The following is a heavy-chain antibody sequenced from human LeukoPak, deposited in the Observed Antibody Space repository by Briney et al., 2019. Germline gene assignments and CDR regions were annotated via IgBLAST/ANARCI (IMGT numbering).Heavy chain of an antibody. CDR3: ARLPTVTTGYYYYYMDV. Sequence: SETLSLTCTVSGGSISSSSYYWDWIRQPPGKGLEWIGSMYYSGSTYYNPSLKSRVTISVDTSKNQFSLKLSSVTAADTAVYYCARLPTVTTGYYYYYMDVWGKGTTVTISS. D-gene: IGHD4-17*01. CDR1: GGSISSSSYY. V-gene: IGHV4-39*01. J-gene: IGHJ6*03. CDR2: MYYSGST.